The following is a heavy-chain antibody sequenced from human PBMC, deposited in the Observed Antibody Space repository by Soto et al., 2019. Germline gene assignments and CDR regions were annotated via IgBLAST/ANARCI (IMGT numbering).Heavy chain of an antibody. V-gene: IGHV4-39*01. CDR3: ARQPYDSSGYYYGA. Sequence: QLQLQESGPGLVKPSETLSLTCTVSAGSISRSNYYWGWIRQPPGKGLEWIGSMYSSGNTYYNPSIKSRVTISVDTSKNQLSLTLTSVTAADTAVYYWARQPYDSSGYYYGAWGQGTLVTVSS. CDR1: AGSISRSNYY. D-gene: IGHD3-22*01. CDR2: MYSSGNT. J-gene: IGHJ5*02.